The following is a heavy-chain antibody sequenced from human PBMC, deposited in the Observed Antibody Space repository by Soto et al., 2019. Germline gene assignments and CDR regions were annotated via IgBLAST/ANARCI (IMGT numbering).Heavy chain of an antibody. CDR2: IYYSGST. CDR1: GGSISSYY. Sequence: SETLSLTCTVSGGSISSYYWSWIRQPPGKGLEWIGYIYYSGSTNYNPSLKSRVTISVDTSKNQFSLKLSSVTAADTAVYYCAREPPYCSSTSCYGLRFFDYWGQGTLVTVSS. D-gene: IGHD2-2*01. CDR3: AREPPYCSSTSCYGLRFFDY. J-gene: IGHJ4*02. V-gene: IGHV4-59*01.